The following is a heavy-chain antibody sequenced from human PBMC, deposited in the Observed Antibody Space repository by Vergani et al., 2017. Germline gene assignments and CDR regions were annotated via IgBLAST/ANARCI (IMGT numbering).Heavy chain of an antibody. CDR1: GDSIISRSYY. D-gene: IGHD3-16*02. V-gene: IGHV4-39*01. CDR2: IYNSGNG. CDR3: ASIARAPTRRNPPPDY. Sequence: QMQLQESGPGLVKASETLSLTCTVSGDSIISRSYYWGWIRQPPGKGLEWIGSIYNSGNGDSSSSLKSRVTISADTSKNQFSLRLTSVTAADTAVYYCASIARAPTRRNPPPDYWGQGILVTVSS. J-gene: IGHJ4*02.